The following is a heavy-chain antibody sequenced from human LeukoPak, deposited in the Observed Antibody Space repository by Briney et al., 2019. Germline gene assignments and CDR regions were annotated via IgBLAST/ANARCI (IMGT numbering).Heavy chain of an antibody. CDR3: ARDPHAYYDSSGYYDA. J-gene: IGHJ5*02. V-gene: IGHV3-7*01. CDR1: GFTVSSNE. Sequence: PGGSLRLSCAASGFTVSSNEMSWVRQAPGKGLEWVANIKQDGSEKYYVDSVKGRFTISRDNAKNSLYLQMNSLRAEDTAVYYCARDPHAYYDSSGYYDAWGQGTLVTVSS. D-gene: IGHD3-22*01. CDR2: IKQDGSEK.